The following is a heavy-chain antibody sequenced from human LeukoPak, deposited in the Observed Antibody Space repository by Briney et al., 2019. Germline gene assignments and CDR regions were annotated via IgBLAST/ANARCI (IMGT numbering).Heavy chain of an antibody. Sequence: ASVKVSCKASGGTFSSYAISWVRQAPGQGLEWMGGIIPIFGTVNYAQKFQGRVTITADESTSTAYMELSSLRSEDTAVYYCARYYTSLLFCYYMDVWGKGTTVTISS. CDR2: IIPIFGTV. CDR3: ARYYTSLLFCYYMDV. D-gene: IGHD3-3*01. J-gene: IGHJ6*03. CDR1: GGTFSSYA. V-gene: IGHV1-69*13.